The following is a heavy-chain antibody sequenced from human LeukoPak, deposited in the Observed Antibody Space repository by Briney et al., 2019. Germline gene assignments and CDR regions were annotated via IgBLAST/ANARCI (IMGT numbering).Heavy chain of an antibody. D-gene: IGHD7-27*01. CDR2: IYSGGST. Sequence: GGSLRLTCAASAFTVSSNYMDWVRQAPEKGLEWVSVIYSGGSTYYADSVKGRFTISRDNSKNTLYLQMNSLRAEDTAVYYCAREGANWGSSDDAFDIWGQGTMVTVSS. J-gene: IGHJ3*02. V-gene: IGHV3-66*01. CDR1: AFTVSSNY. CDR3: AREGANWGSSDDAFDI.